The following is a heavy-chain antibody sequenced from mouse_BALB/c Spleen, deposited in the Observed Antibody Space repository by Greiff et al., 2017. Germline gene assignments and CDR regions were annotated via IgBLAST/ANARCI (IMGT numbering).Heavy chain of an antibody. Sequence: VQLQQSGAELVKPGASVKLSCTASGFNIKDTYMHWVKQRPEQGLEWIGRIDPANGNTKYDPKFQGEATITADTSSNTAYLQLSSLTSEDTAVYYCTPLYDGSLDYWGQGTTLTGSS. CDR1: GFNIKDTY. D-gene: IGHD2-3*01. V-gene: IGHV14-3*02. CDR3: TPLYDGSLDY. CDR2: IDPANGNT. J-gene: IGHJ2*01.